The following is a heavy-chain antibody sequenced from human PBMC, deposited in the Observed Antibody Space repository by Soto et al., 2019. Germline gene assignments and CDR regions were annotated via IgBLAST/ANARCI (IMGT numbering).Heavy chain of an antibody. Sequence: GGSLRLSCAASGFTFSTYATSWVRQAPGKGLEWVSAISGRGGGTFYADSVKGRFTIARDNSKNTLFLQMNSLRAEDTAVYFCARQMTSSTNYYDYWGQGTLVTVSS. CDR1: GFTFSTYA. CDR2: ISGRGGGT. D-gene: IGHD2-2*01. J-gene: IGHJ4*02. CDR3: ARQMTSSTNYYDY. V-gene: IGHV3-23*01.